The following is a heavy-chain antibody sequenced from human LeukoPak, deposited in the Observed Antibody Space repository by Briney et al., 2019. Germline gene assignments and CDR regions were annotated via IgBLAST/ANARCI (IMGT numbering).Heavy chain of an antibody. V-gene: IGHV3-23*01. CDR3: AKPFYDFWSGTVDY. Sequence: GGSLRLSCAASGFTFSSYAMSWVRQAPGKGLEWVSAISGSGGSTYYADSVKGRFTISRDNSKNTLYLQMNSLRAEDTAVYYCAKPFYDFWSGTVDYWGQGTLVTVSS. CDR1: GFTFSSYA. CDR2: ISGSGGST. D-gene: IGHD3-3*01. J-gene: IGHJ4*02.